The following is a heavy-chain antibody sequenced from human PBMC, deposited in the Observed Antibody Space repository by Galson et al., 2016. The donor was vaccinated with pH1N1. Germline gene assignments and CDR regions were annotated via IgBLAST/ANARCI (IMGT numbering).Heavy chain of an antibody. CDR2: IIAIFNTP. Sequence: CKASGVIFNSYALNWVRQAPGQGLEWMGGIIAIFNTPNYAQDFQGRVTITADKPTTTVYLELSGLTSEDTAVYYCARARNYYGNEAFDIWGQGTMVIVSS. CDR1: GVIFNSYA. V-gene: IGHV1-69*06. D-gene: IGHD3-22*01. J-gene: IGHJ3*02. CDR3: ARARNYYGNEAFDI.